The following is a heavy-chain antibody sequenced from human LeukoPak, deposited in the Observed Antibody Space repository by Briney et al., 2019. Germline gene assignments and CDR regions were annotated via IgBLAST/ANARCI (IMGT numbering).Heavy chain of an antibody. CDR1: GDSFSSNSAA. V-gene: IGHV6-1*01. D-gene: IGHD3-9*01. CDR2: TYYRSKWYN. Sequence: SQTLSLTCAISGDSFSSNSAAWNWIRQSPSRGLEWLGRTYYRSKWYNDYAVSVKSRITINPDTSKNQFSLQLNSVTPEDTAVYYCAREVRYFDWPEGFDYWGQGTLVTVSS. CDR3: AREVRYFDWPEGFDY. J-gene: IGHJ4*02.